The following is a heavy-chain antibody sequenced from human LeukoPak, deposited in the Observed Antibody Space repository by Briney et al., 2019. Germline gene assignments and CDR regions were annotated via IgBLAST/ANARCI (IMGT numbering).Heavy chain of an antibody. V-gene: IGHV1-18*01. J-gene: IGHJ6*02. Sequence: ASVKVSCKASGYTFTSYAMHWVRQAPGQGLEWMGWISAYNGNTNYAQKLQGRVTMTTDTSTSTAYMELRSLRSDDTAVYYCARPDQYYYYGMDVWAKGPRSPSP. D-gene: IGHD1-14*01. CDR1: GYTFTSYA. CDR3: ARPDQYYYYGMDV. CDR2: ISAYNGNT.